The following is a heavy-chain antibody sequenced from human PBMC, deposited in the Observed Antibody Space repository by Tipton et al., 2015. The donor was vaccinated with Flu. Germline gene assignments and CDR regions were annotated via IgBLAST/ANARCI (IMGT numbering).Heavy chain of an antibody. D-gene: IGHD3-22*01. J-gene: IGHJ4*02. Sequence: SLRLSCAVSGFTLTRYGMSWVRQAPGKGLEWISGFSVSGGATFFADSVKGRFTISRDNAKNSLYLQMNSLRAEDTAIYYCARDASYTSGPDYWGQGSLVTVSS. CDR3: ARDASYTSGPDY. V-gene: IGHV3-23*01. CDR2: FSVSGGAT. CDR1: GFTLTRYG.